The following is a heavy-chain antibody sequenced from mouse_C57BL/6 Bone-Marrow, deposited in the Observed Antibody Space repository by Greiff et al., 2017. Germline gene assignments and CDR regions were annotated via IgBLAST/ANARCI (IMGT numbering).Heavy chain of an antibody. CDR3: ARGRGNYRYFDV. CDR1: GYAFSSYW. Sequence: QVQLKQSGAELVKPGASVKISCKASGYAFSSYWMNWVKQRPGKGLEWIGQIYPGDGDTNYNGKFKGKATLTADKSSSTAYMQLSSLTSEDSAVYFCARGRGNYRYFDVWGTGTTVTVSS. D-gene: IGHD2-1*01. J-gene: IGHJ1*03. CDR2: IYPGDGDT. V-gene: IGHV1-80*01.